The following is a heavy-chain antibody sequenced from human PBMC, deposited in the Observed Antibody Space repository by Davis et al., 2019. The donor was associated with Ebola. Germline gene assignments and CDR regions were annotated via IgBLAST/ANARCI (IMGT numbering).Heavy chain of an antibody. V-gene: IGHV3-74*03. D-gene: IGHD2-2*01. J-gene: IGHJ4*02. CDR3: VRGSYQPVDF. CDR2: IHGDGSNI. CDR1: GFTFSTYF. Sequence: GESLKISCVASGFTFSTYFIHWVRQAPGTGLLWVSRIHGDGSNIAYADSVKGRFTVSRDNAKNTVYLQMNSLGVEDTAVYYCVRGSYQPVDFWGQGTLVTVSS.